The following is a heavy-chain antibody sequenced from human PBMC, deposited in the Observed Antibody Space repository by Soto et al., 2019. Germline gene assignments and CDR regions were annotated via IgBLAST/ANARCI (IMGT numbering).Heavy chain of an antibody. CDR2: ISGSGGST. V-gene: IGHV3-23*01. D-gene: IGHD3-22*01. CDR1: GFTFDDYT. J-gene: IGHJ4*02. CDR3: AKGPTYYYDSSGYYYDY. Sequence: GGSLRLSCAASGFTFDDYTMHWVRQAPGKGLEWVSAISGSGGSTYYADSVKGRFTISRDNSKNTLYLQMNSLRAEDTAVYYCAKGPTYYYDSSGYYYDYWGQGTLVTVSS.